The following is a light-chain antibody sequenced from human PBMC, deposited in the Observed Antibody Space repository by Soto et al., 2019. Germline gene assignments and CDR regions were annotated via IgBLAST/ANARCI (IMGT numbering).Light chain of an antibody. V-gene: IGKV3-20*01. J-gene: IGKJ3*01. CDR2: GAS. CDR3: QQYDTSPPVT. CDR1: QSVNSNY. Sequence: EIVLTQSPGTLSLSPGERATLSCRASQSVNSNYLAWYQQKPGQAPRLLIYGASSRATGVPDRFTGSGSGTDFPLIINRLEPEDFAVYYCQQYDTSPPVTFGPGSKVDIK.